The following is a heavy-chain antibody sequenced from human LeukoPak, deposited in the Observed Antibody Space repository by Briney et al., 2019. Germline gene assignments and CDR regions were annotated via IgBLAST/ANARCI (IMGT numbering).Heavy chain of an antibody. CDR1: GFTFDHYA. CDR3: AKGGYDLDYYMDV. V-gene: IGHV3-9*01. J-gene: IGHJ6*03. Sequence: GGSLTLSCAASGFTFDHYAMHWLRQAPGKGLEWVSGISWYSGTIGYADSVKGRFTISRDIAKNSLYLQMNSLRAEDTALYYCAKGGYDLDYYMDVWGKGTTVTISS. CDR2: ISWYSGTI. D-gene: IGHD5-12*01.